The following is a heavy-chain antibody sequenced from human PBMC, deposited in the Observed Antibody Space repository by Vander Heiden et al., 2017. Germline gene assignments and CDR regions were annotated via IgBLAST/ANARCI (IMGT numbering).Heavy chain of an antibody. CDR2: ISGSGGST. V-gene: IGHV3-23*01. J-gene: IGHJ3*02. Sequence: EVQLLESGGGLVQPGGSLRLSSAASGFTFSSYAMSWVRQAPGKGLEWVSAISGSGGSTYYADSVKGRFTISRDNSKNTLYLQMNSLRAEDTAVYYFAKKVRYFQGAFDIWGQGTMVAVSS. CDR1: GFTFSSYA. CDR3: AKKVRYFQGAFDI. D-gene: IGHD5-18*01.